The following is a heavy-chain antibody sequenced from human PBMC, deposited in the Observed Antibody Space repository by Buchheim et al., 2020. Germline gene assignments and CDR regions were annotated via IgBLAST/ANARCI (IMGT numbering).Heavy chain of an antibody. D-gene: IGHD3-10*01. CDR3: ARESYSGWFGAPDY. Sequence: QVQLVESGGGLVKPGGSLRLSCPASGFIFSDYYMSWIRQAPGKGLEWVSYISSSGSNKYYVDSVKGRFTISRANTKKSPFLQMNSLRAEDTAVYYCARESYSGWFGAPDYWGQGTL. J-gene: IGHJ4*02. CDR1: GFIFSDYY. CDR2: ISSSGSNK. V-gene: IGHV3-11*01.